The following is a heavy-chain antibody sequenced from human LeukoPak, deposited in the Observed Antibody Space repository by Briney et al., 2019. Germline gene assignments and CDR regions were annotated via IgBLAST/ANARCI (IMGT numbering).Heavy chain of an antibody. V-gene: IGHV1-58*02. Sequence: SVKVFCKASGFTFTTTAMQWVRQARGQRLEWIGWIAFGSGKTKYAQKFQERVTITRDTSTITAFMELSSLRSEDTAVYYCAADPYYYDSSGYYCAGFDPWGQGTLVTVSS. CDR3: AADPYYYDSSGYYCAGFDP. CDR1: GFTFTTTA. D-gene: IGHD3-22*01. CDR2: IAFGSGKT. J-gene: IGHJ5*02.